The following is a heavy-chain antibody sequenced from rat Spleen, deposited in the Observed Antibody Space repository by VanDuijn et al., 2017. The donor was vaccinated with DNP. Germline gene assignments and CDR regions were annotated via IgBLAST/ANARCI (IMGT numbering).Heavy chain of an antibody. Sequence: EVQLVESGGGLVQPGRSLKLSCAASGFTFSDYNMAWVRQAPKKGLEWVATIIYDGSRTYYRDSVKGRFTISRDNAKSTLYLQMDSLRSEDTATYYCATHGYDGYYWYFDFWGPGTMVTVSS. CDR1: GFTFSDYN. CDR3: ATHGYDGYYWYFDF. V-gene: IGHV5S10*01. CDR2: IIYDGSRT. J-gene: IGHJ1*01. D-gene: IGHD1-12*03.